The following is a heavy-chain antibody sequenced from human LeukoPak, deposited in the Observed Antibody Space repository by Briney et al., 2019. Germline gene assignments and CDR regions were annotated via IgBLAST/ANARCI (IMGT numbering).Heavy chain of an antibody. CDR2: IWFDGTKK. V-gene: IGHV3-33*01. CDR1: GFTFSSYG. CDR3: ARDFFPDYYDSSGDFRPSLMYSSFDP. D-gene: IGHD3-22*01. Sequence: GGSLRLSCAASGFTFSSYGMHWVRQAPGKGLEWLALIWFDGTKKYYGDSVKGRFAISRDNLKHILHLEINSQRAEHTSVYYCARDFFPDYYDSSGDFRPSLMYSSFDPWGERTLVTLSS. J-gene: IGHJ5*02.